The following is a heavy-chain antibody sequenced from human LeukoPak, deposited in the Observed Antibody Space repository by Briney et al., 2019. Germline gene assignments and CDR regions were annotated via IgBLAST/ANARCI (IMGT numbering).Heavy chain of an antibody. CDR2: IGSSGTTR. Sequence: PGGSLRLSCAASGFTFSTYWMNWVRQGPGKGLEWVSNIGSSGTTRYYADSVKGRFSISRDNAKNSLYLQMNSLRVEDTGVYYCALLAVASDFDYWGQGALVTVSS. CDR3: ALLAVASDFDY. J-gene: IGHJ4*02. D-gene: IGHD6-19*01. V-gene: IGHV3-48*04. CDR1: GFTFSTYW.